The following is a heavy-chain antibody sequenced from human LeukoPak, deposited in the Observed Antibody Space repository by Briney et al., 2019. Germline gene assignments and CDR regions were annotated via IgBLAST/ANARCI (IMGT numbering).Heavy chain of an antibody. CDR2: MNPNSGNT. V-gene: IGHV1-8*01. CDR1: GYTFTSYD. J-gene: IGHJ3*02. D-gene: IGHD2-15*01. CDR3: ARGHKDIVVVVAARGNSDAFDI. Sequence: ASVKVSCKASGYTFTSYDINWVRQAAGQGLEWMGWMNPNSGNTGYAQKFQGRVTMTRNTSIIAAYMELSSLRSEDTAVYYCARGHKDIVVVVAARGNSDAFDIWGQGTMVTVSS.